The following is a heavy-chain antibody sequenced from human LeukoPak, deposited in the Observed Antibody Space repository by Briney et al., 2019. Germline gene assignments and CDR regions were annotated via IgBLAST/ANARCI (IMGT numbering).Heavy chain of an antibody. CDR1: GFTISNYW. CDR3: ARDLRSGRYYSDLSGYFTPDF. J-gene: IGHJ4*02. Sequence: GGSLRLSCVGSGFTISNYWMHWVRQAPGTGLVWVSRIHPDGSITTYADSVKGRFTISRDNSENTLYLQIDSLRVDDTAMYYCARDLRSGRYYSDLSGYFTPDFWGQGTLVTVSS. D-gene: IGHD3-22*01. V-gene: IGHV3-74*03. CDR2: IHPDGSIT.